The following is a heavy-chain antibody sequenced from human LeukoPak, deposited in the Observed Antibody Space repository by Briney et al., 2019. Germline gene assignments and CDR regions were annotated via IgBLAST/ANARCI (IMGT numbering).Heavy chain of an antibody. D-gene: IGHD3-16*01. V-gene: IGHV3-74*01. Sequence: GGSLRLSCAASGFSFSTYWMHWVRQVPGKGPEWVSHITPDGSSTNYADSVKGRFTISRDNAKNTLYLQMNSPRAEDTAVYYCSSQISRGGNWGQGTLVTVSS. J-gene: IGHJ4*02. CDR1: GFSFSTYW. CDR2: ITPDGSST. CDR3: SSQISRGGN.